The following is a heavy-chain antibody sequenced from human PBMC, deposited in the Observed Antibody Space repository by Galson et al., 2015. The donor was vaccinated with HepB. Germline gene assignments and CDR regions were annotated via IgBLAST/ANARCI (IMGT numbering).Heavy chain of an antibody. CDR1: GFTFSSYA. J-gene: IGHJ6*02. V-gene: IGHV3-23*01. CDR3: AKDLVVVVAAPSRYYGMDV. D-gene: IGHD2-15*01. Sequence: SLRLSCAASGFTFSSYAMSWARQAPGKGLEWVSAISGSGGSTYYADSVKGRFTISRDNSKNTLYLQMNSLRAEDTAVYYCAKDLVVVVAAPSRYYGMDVWGQGTTVTVSS. CDR2: ISGSGGST.